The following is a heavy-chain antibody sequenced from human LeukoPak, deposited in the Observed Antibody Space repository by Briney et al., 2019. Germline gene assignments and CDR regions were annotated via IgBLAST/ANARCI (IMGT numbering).Heavy chain of an antibody. V-gene: IGHV3-43D*04. D-gene: IGHD6-13*01. Sequence: GGSLRLSRAASGFTFDDYAMHWVRQAPGKGLEWLSLISWDGGSTYYADSVKGRFTISRDNSKNSLYLQMNSLRAEDTALYYCAKGIAAAGDYMDVWGKGTTVTVSS. CDR1: GFTFDDYA. CDR2: ISWDGGST. J-gene: IGHJ6*03. CDR3: AKGIAAAGDYMDV.